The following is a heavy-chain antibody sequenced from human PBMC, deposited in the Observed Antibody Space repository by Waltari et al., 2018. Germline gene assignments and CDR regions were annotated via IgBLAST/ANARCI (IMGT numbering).Heavy chain of an antibody. Sequence: EVQLLESGGGLVQPGGSLRLSCAASGFTFSSSAMSWVRQAPGKGLEWVSVIYSGGSTYYADSVKGRFTISRDNSKNTLYLQMNSLRAEDTAVYYCAKDGWFGAMYYFDYWGQGTLVTVSS. CDR3: AKDGWFGAMYYFDY. V-gene: IGHV3-23*03. D-gene: IGHD3-10*01. CDR2: IYSGGST. J-gene: IGHJ4*02. CDR1: GFTFSSSA.